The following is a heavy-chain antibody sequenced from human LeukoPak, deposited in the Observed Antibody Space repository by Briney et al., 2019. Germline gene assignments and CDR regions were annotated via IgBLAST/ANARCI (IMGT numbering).Heavy chain of an antibody. Sequence: PSETLSLTCTVSGGSISSYYWSWIRQPPGKGLEWIGYIYYSGSTNYNPSLKSRVTISVDTSKNQFSLKLSSVTAADTAVYYGARVSRRLNYDILTGYPYYFDYWGQGTLVTVSS. D-gene: IGHD3-9*01. V-gene: IGHV4-59*01. CDR3: ARVSRRLNYDILTGYPYYFDY. J-gene: IGHJ4*02. CDR2: IYYSGST. CDR1: GGSISSYY.